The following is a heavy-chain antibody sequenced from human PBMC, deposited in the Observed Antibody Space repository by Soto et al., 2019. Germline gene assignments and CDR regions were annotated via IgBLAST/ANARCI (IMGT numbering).Heavy chain of an antibody. Sequence: GESLKISCKGVGYNFGSAWLGWVRQMPGKGREWMGIIKPGTSDIRYSPSCRGHVTISADEAGSTAYLQWSSLKASDTAMYYCARQLSHICDSWGQGTLVTVSS. CDR2: IKPGTSDI. J-gene: IGHJ4*02. CDR3: ARQLSHICDS. CDR1: GYNFGSAW. V-gene: IGHV5-51*01. D-gene: IGHD3-3*02.